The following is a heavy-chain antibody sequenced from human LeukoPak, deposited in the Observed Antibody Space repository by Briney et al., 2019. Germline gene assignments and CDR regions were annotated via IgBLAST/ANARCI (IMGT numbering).Heavy chain of an antibody. V-gene: IGHV5-51*01. CDR2: IYPGDSDT. J-gene: IGHJ4*02. CDR3: ARQQLGGLFDS. Sequence: GESLKISCKGSGYTFSSYWIAWVRQLPGKGLEWMGVIYPGDSDTTYSPSFQGQVTISVDKSISTAYLQWSSLKASDTAMYYCARQQLGGLFDSWGQGTLVTVSS. D-gene: IGHD6-6*01. CDR1: GYTFSSYW.